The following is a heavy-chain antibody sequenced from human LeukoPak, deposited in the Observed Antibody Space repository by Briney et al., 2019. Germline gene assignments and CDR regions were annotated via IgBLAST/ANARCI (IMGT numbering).Heavy chain of an antibody. V-gene: IGHV4-39*07. Sequence: PTETLSLTCTVSGGSISSSSYYWGWIRQPPGKGLEWIGRIYYSGSTNYNPSLKSRVTMSVDTSKNQFSLKLNSVTAADTAVYYCTRAGHLYDSSGYSPLDYWGQGTLVTVSS. CDR2: IYYSGST. J-gene: IGHJ4*02. CDR3: TRAGHLYDSSGYSPLDY. D-gene: IGHD3-22*01. CDR1: GGSISSSSYY.